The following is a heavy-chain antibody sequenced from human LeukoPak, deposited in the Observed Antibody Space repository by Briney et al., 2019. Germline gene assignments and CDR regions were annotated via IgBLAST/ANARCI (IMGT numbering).Heavy chain of an antibody. D-gene: IGHD3-10*01. Sequence: SETLSLTCTVSGDSIITSRYYWAWIRQPPGKGLEWIGSISYSGSTNYDPSLKSRVTISVDTSKNQFSLQLSSVTAADTAFYYCVRERSLFGENYWGQGTLVTVSS. CDR1: GDSIITSRYY. CDR2: ISYSGST. V-gene: IGHV4-39*02. CDR3: VRERSLFGENY. J-gene: IGHJ4*02.